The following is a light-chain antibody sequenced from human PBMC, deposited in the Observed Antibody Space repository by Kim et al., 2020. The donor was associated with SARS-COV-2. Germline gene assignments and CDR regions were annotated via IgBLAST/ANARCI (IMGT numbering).Light chain of an antibody. V-gene: IGLV4-69*02. CDR1: SGHSNYD. CDR3: QTWGTGFRV. J-gene: IGLJ3*02. CDR2: VNSDGSH. Sequence: QLVLTQSPSASASLGASVKLTCTLSSGHSNYDIAWLQQQPEKGPRYLMKVNSDGSHTKGDGIPDRFSGSSSGAERYLTISSLQSVDEADYYCQTWGTGFRVFGGGTKLTVL.